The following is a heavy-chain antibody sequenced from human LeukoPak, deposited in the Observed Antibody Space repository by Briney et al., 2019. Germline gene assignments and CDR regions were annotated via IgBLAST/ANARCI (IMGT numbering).Heavy chain of an antibody. J-gene: IGHJ4*02. D-gene: IGHD1-26*01. CDR3: ARGTPGGSGSSLDY. CDR2: IYTSGST. V-gene: IGHV4-61*02. Sequence: PSETLSLTCTVSGGSISSGSYYWSWIRQPAGKGLEWIGRIYTSGSTNYNPSLKSRVTMSVDTSKNQFSLKLSSVTAADTAVYYCARGTPGGSGSSLDYWGQGTLVTVSS. CDR1: GGSISSGSYY.